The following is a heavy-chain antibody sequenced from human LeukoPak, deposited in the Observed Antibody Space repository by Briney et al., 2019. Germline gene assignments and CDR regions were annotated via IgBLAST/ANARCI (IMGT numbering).Heavy chain of an antibody. V-gene: IGHV3-23*01. Sequence: GGSERLSCAASGFTFSNYAMSWARQAPGKGLEWVSVISGSGGNTYYADSVKGRFTISRDNSKNTLYLQMNSLRAEDTAVYYCAKAKTPSCYAALDYWGQGTLVTVSS. D-gene: IGHD2-2*01. CDR3: AKAKTPSCYAALDY. CDR1: GFTFSNYA. J-gene: IGHJ4*02. CDR2: ISGSGGNT.